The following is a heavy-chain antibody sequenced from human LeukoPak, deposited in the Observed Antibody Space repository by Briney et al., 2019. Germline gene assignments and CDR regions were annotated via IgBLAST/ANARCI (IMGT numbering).Heavy chain of an antibody. D-gene: IGHD4-17*01. V-gene: IGHV5-10-1*01. CDR3: ARLGDYGDYDAFDI. Sequence: GESLKVSCKGSGYSFTSHWISWVRQMPGKGLEWMGRIDPSDSYTNYSPSFQGHVTISADKSISTAYLQWSSLRASDTAMYYCARLGDYGDYDAFDIWGQGTMVTVSS. CDR2: IDPSDSYT. CDR1: GYSFTSHW. J-gene: IGHJ3*02.